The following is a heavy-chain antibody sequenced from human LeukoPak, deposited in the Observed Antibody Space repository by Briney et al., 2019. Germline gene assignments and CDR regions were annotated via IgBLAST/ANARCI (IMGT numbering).Heavy chain of an antibody. CDR1: GYTFTSYG. J-gene: IGHJ4*02. CDR3: ARVHFIAAGDY. V-gene: IGHV1-18*01. Sequence: ASGKVSCKASGYTFTSYGISSVRHAPGQGLEGMGWISAYNGNTNYAQKLQGRVTMTTDTTTSTAYMELRSLRSDDTAVYYCARVHFIAAGDYWGQGTLVTVSS. CDR2: ISAYNGNT. D-gene: IGHD6-13*01.